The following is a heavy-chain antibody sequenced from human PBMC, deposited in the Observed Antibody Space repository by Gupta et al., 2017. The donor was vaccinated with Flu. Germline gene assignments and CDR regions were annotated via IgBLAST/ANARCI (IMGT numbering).Heavy chain of an antibody. Sequence: QVQLVESGGGVVQPGRSLRASCVGSGFAFSSHVMHWVRQAPGKGLEWVTAISNDGSKKDYADSVRGRFTISRDNSKNTVYLQMDSLRGEDTAVYYCAKDRYDSWTFDYCGQGTLVTGSS. V-gene: IGHV3-30*18. CDR1: GFAFSSHV. D-gene: IGHD3-9*01. J-gene: IGHJ4*02. CDR2: ISNDGSKK. CDR3: AKDRYDSWTFDY.